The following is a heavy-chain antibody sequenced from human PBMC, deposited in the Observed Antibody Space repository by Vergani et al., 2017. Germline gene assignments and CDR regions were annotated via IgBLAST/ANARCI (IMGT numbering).Heavy chain of an antibody. CDR3: AKVCGSTSCPYGGGAFDV. J-gene: IGHJ3*01. CDR2: INNNGGST. Sequence: EVQLVESGGGVVRPGGSLRLSCAASGFTFNSYAMTWVRQAPGKGLEWVSGINNNGGSTYYADSVKGRFTISRDNSKNTLYLQMNDLRAEDTATYYCAKVCGSTSCPYGGGAFDVWGHGTMVTVSS. D-gene: IGHD2-2*01. CDR1: GFTFNSYA. V-gene: IGHV3-23*04.